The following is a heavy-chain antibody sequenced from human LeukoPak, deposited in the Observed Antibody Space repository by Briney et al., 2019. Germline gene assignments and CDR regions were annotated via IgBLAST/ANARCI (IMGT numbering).Heavy chain of an antibody. CDR1: GFTFSSYA. D-gene: IGHD2-2*01. CDR3: AHRETAAGPFDY. Sequence: GGSLRLSCAASGFTFSSYAMSWLRQAPGKGLEWVSAISGSGGSTYYADSVKGRFTISKDNSKNTPYLQMNSLRAEGTAVYYCAHRETAAGPFDYWGQGTLVTVSS. J-gene: IGHJ4*02. CDR2: ISGSGGST. V-gene: IGHV3-23*01.